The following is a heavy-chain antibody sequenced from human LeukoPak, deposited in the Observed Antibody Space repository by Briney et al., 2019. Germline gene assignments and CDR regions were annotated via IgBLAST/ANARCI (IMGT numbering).Heavy chain of an antibody. CDR1: GGSISSSSYY. V-gene: IGHV4-39*01. J-gene: IGHJ4*02. D-gene: IGHD3-22*01. Sequence: SETLSLTCTVSGGSISSSSYYWGWIRQPPGKGLEWIGSIYYSGSTYYNPSLKSRVTISVGTSKNQFSLKLSSVTAADTAVYYCARHQDYYDSSGYFAYWGQGTLVTVSS. CDR3: ARHQDYYDSSGYFAY. CDR2: IYYSGST.